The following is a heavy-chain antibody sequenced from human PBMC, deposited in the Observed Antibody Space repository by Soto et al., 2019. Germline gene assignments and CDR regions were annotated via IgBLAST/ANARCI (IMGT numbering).Heavy chain of an antibody. CDR1: GFTFSSSG. CDR2: IWYDGSNK. Sequence: GGSLRLSCAASGFTFSSSGMHWVRQAPGKGLGWVAVIWYDGSNKYYADSVKGRFTISRDNSKNTLYLQMNSLRAEDTAVYYCARDGNNWTLGYYYYGMDVWGQGTTVTVSS. V-gene: IGHV3-33*01. J-gene: IGHJ6*02. D-gene: IGHD1-20*01. CDR3: ARDGNNWTLGYYYYGMDV.